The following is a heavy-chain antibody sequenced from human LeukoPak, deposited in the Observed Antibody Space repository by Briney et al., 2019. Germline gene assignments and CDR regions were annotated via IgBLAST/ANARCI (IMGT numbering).Heavy chain of an antibody. CDR3: ARVTPGPSTDSYFDY. CDR2: INAGNGNT. V-gene: IGHV1-3*01. CDR1: GYTFTNYA. J-gene: IGHJ4*02. D-gene: IGHD2-21*02. Sequence: ASVTVSCKASGYTFTNYAVHWVRQAPGQRLEWMGWINAGNGNTEYSQNFQDRVTITRDTSATTAYMELSSLRSEDTAVYYCARVTPGPSTDSYFDYWGQGTLVTVSS.